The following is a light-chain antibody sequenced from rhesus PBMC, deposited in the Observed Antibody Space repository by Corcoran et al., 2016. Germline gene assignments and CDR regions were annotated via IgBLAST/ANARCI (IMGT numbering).Light chain of an antibody. CDR1: SLKMYY. CDR3: ASWYNSGDQVL. J-gene: IGLJ2*01. V-gene: IGLV3S10*01. CDR2: GST. Sequence: SSGLTQEPALSVALGHSVRMTCKGDSLKMYYVTWYQQKPGQVPVVVIFGSTNRPSGIPGRFSGSAGSLTITGAQVEDEADYYCASWYNSGDQVLFGGGTRLTVL.